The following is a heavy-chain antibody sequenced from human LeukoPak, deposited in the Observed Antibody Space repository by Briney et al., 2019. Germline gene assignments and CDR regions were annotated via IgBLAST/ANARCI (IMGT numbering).Heavy chain of an antibody. CDR1: GVSVSSYY. V-gene: IGHV4-59*08. CDR3: ASTVHPNHPNYGRNWPFFDH. D-gene: IGHD3-10*01. CDR2: RFYTQIS. J-gene: IGHJ4*02. Sequence: SETLSLTCTVSGVSVSSYYWSWIRQAPGKGLEWIGYRFYTQISDYDPALKSRVSISLDTSTNHVSLRLRLVTAADTAVYFCASTVHPNHPNYGRNWPFFDHWGQGILVTVSS.